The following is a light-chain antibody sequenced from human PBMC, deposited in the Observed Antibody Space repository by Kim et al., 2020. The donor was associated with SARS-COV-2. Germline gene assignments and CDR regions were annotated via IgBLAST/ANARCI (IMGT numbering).Light chain of an antibody. Sequence: GQSITLSCPGTSSDVGGYNYVSWYQQHPGKAPKLMIYDVSNRPSGVSNRFSGSKSGNTASLTISGLQAEDEADYYCSSYTSSRTRVFGGGTQLTVL. CDR1: SSDVGGYNY. V-gene: IGLV2-14*03. CDR2: DVS. J-gene: IGLJ3*02. CDR3: SSYTSSRTRV.